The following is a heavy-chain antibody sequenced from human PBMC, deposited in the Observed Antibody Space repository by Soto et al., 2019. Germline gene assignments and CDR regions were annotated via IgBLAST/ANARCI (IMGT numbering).Heavy chain of an antibody. CDR1: GYTFTSYA. V-gene: IGHV1-3*01. CDR3: ARVSQLRFLEWLLADFDI. J-gene: IGHJ3*02. CDR2: INAGNGNT. Sequence: ASVKVSCKASGYTFTSYAMHWVRQAPGQRLEWMGWINAGNGNTKYSQKFQGRVTITRDTSASTAYMELSSLRSEDTAVYYCARVSQLRFLEWLLADFDIWGQVTMVIV. D-gene: IGHD3-3*01.